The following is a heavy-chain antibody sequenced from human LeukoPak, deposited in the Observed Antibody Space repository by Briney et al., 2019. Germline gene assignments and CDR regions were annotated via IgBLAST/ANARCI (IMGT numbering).Heavy chain of an antibody. V-gene: IGHV4-39*01. CDR2: IYYSGSN. J-gene: IGHJ4*02. Sequence: PSETLSLTCTVSGDSISSGSSYWGWIRQPQGKGLEWIGSIYYSGSNFDNPALKSRVTISIDTSKNLFSLRLNSMTAADTAVYYCAKSGGYGLIDKWGQGTLVTVSS. CDR1: GDSISSGSSY. D-gene: IGHD1-26*01. CDR3: AKSGGYGLIDK.